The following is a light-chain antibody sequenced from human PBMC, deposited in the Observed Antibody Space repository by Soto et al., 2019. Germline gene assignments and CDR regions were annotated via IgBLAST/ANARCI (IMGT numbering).Light chain of an antibody. CDR3: QSDDSSLSGYV. Sequence: QSVLTQPPSVSGAPGQRVTISCTGSSSDIGAGYDVHWYQQLLGTAPKLLIYGNNNRPSGVPDRFSGSKSGTSASLAITGLQAEDEADYYCQSDDSSLSGYVFGTGTKVTVL. V-gene: IGLV1-40*01. J-gene: IGLJ1*01. CDR1: SSDIGAGYD. CDR2: GNN.